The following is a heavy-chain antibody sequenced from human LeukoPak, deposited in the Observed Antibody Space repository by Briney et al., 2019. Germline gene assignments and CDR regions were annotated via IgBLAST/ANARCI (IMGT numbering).Heavy chain of an antibody. D-gene: IGHD6-19*01. CDR3: ARREIGSGWYKVDY. J-gene: IGHJ4*02. CDR1: GYRFSNYW. CDR2: IYPGDSDT. Sequence: GESLKVSCKGSGYRFSNYWIAWVRPMPGKGLEWMGIIYPGDSDTRYSPSFQGQVTISADKSISTAYLQWSSLKASDTAMYYCARREIGSGWYKVDYWGQGTLVTVSS. V-gene: IGHV5-51*01.